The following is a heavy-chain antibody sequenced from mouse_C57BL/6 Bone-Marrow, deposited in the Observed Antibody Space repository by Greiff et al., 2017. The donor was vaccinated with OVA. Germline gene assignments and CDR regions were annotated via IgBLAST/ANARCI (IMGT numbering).Heavy chain of an antibody. CDR1: GYTFTDYE. CDR3: TSSYSNYGDIDY. J-gene: IGHJ2*01. D-gene: IGHD2-5*01. Sequence: VQLQQSGAELVRPGASVTLSCKASGYTFTDYEMHWVKQTPVHGLEWIGALDPDTGGTDYNQQFKGKAILTADKSSSTAYMALRSLTSEDSAVYYCTSSYSNYGDIDYWGQGTTLTVSS. V-gene: IGHV1-15*01. CDR2: LDPDTGGT.